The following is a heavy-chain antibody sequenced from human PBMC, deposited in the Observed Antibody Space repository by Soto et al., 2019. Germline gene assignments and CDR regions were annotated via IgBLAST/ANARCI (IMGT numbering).Heavy chain of an antibody. V-gene: IGHV1-69*13. D-gene: IGHD2-2*01. CDR1: GYTFTSYD. CDR3: AREDRDRETGLVPAAIDGMDV. J-gene: IGHJ6*02. CDR2: IIPIFGIA. Sequence: SVKVSCKASGYTFTSYDINWVRQATGHGLEWIGRIIPIFGIASYAQKFQGRVTITADESTSTAYMELSSLRSDDTAVYYCAREDRDRETGLVPAAIDGMDVWGQGTTVTVSS.